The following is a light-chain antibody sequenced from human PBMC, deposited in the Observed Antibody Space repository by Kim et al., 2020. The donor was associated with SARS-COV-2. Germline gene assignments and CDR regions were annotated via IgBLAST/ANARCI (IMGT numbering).Light chain of an antibody. V-gene: IGKV1-39*01. Sequence: GKRVTLDCGESQRIKNELTWYEQKPGKAHKALIYLASNLQSGVPSRFSGSGSGTDFTLTITNLQPEDFATYHCQQAYTTPYTFGQGTRLEIK. CDR3: QQAYTTPYT. J-gene: IGKJ2*01. CDR2: LAS. CDR1: QRIKNE.